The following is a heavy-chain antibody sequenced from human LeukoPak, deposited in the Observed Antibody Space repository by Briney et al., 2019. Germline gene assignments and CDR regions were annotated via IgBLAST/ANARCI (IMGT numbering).Heavy chain of an antibody. CDR3: AREAIQDVEVFDY. CDR2: ISYDGSNK. CDR1: GFTFSSYA. D-gene: IGHD2-21*01. Sequence: PGRSLRLSCAASGFTFSSYAMHWVRQAPGEGLEWVAVISYDGSNKYYADSVKGRFSISRDNSKNTLYLQMNSLRAEDTAVYYCAREAIQDVEVFDYWGQGTLVTVSS. J-gene: IGHJ4*02. V-gene: IGHV3-30-3*01.